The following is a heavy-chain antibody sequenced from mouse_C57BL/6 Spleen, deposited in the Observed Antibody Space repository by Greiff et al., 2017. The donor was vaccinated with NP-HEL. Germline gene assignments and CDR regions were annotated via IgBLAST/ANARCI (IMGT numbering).Heavy chain of an antibody. J-gene: IGHJ3*01. V-gene: IGHV1-80*01. CDR2: IYPGDGDT. D-gene: IGHD2-1*01. CDR3: ARSVYYGNEGFAY. CDR1: GYAFSSYW. Sequence: VQVVESGAELVKPGASVKISCKASGYAFSSYWMNWVKQRPGKGLEWIGQIYPGDGDTNYNGKFKGKATLTADKSSSTAYMQLSSLTSEDSAVYFCARSVYYGNEGFAYWGQGTLVTVSA.